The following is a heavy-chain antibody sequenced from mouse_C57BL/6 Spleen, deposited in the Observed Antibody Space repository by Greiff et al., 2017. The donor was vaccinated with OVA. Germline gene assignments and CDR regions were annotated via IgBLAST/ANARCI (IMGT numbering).Heavy chain of an antibody. CDR1: GYSITSGYY. J-gene: IGHJ3*01. D-gene: IGHD1-1*01. CDR3: ASPSGRTPFAY. V-gene: IGHV3-6*01. Sequence: EVKLMESGPGLVKPSQSLSLTCSVTGYSITSGYYWNWIRQFPGNKLEWMGYISYDGSNNYNPSLKNRISITRDTSKNQFFLKLNSVTTEDTATYYCASPSGRTPFAYWGQGTLVTVSA. CDR2: ISYDGSN.